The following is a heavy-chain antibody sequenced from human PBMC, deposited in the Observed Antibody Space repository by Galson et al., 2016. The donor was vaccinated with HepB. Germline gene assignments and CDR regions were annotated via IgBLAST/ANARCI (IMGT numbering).Heavy chain of an antibody. CDR1: GFTFRDYT. CDR3: AKDGGTWGYYYGDWNLDL. D-gene: IGHD3-16*01. J-gene: IGHJ2*01. CDR2: ITGSGVSS. Sequence: SLRLSCAASGFTFRDYTMTWVRQAPGKGLHWVSTITGSGVSSYYAASVKGRFTTASDHSKNILYLQMNSLGADDTAVYYCAKDGGTWGYYYGDWNLDLWGRGTLVTVPS. V-gene: IGHV3-23*01.